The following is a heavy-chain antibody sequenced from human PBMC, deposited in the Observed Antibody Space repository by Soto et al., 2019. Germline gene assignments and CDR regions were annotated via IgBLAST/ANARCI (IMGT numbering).Heavy chain of an antibody. D-gene: IGHD3-10*02. CDR1: GGSISSGGYY. V-gene: IGHV4-31*03. Sequence: SETLSLTCSVSGGSISSGGYYWSWIRQHPGKGLEWIGYIYYSRPTYYNPSLKSRVTISVDTSKNQFSLKLSSVTAADTAVYYCARAIFGSSDYWGQGTLVTVSS. CDR3: ARAIFGSSDY. J-gene: IGHJ4*02. CDR2: IYYSRPT.